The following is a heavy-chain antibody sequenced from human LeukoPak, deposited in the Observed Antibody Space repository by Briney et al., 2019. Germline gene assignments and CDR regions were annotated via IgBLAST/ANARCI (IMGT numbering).Heavy chain of an antibody. Sequence: GGSLRLSCAASGFTFDDYGMSWVRQAPGKGLGWVSGINWNGGSTGYADSVKGRFTISRDNAKNSLYLQMNSLRAEDTALYYCARETTYYYDNSGIFVPLWGQGTMVTVSS. CDR2: INWNGGST. V-gene: IGHV3-20*04. CDR1: GFTFDDYG. J-gene: IGHJ3*01. D-gene: IGHD3-22*01. CDR3: ARETTYYYDNSGIFVPL.